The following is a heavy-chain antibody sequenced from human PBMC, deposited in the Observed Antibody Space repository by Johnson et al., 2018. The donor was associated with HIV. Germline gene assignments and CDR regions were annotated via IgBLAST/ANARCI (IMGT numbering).Heavy chain of an antibody. V-gene: IGHV3-9*01. D-gene: IGHD4-17*01. J-gene: IGHJ3*02. CDR2: ISWNSGSI. Sequence: EVQLVESGGGLVQPGRSLRLSCAASGFTFDDYAMHWVRQAPGKGLEWVSGISWNSGSIGYADSVKGRFTISRDNAKNSLYLQMNSLRAEDTAVYYCARTVTTLSGAFDIWGQGTMVTVSS. CDR1: GFTFDDYA. CDR3: ARTVTTLSGAFDI.